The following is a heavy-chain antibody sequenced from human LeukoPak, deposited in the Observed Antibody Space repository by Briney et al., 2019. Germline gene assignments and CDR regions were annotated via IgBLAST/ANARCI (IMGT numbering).Heavy chain of an antibody. CDR2: IRYDGSNK. J-gene: IGHJ4*02. CDR1: GFTFSSYG. Sequence: GGSLRLSCAASGFTFSSYGMHWVRQAPGKGLEWVAFIRYDGSNKYYADSVKGRFTISRDNSKNTLYLQMNSLRAEDTAVYYCAKDGLGYFDYWGQGTLVTVSS. D-gene: IGHD3/OR15-3a*01. CDR3: AKDGLGYFDY. V-gene: IGHV3-30*02.